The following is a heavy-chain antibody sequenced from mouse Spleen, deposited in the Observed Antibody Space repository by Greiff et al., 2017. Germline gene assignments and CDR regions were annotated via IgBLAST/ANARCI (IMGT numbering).Heavy chain of an antibody. CDR3: AREGGYYGSSPYWYFDV. D-gene: IGHD1-1*01. CDR1: GFTFSDYY. V-gene: IGHV5-16*01. CDR2: INYDGSST. Sequence: EVHLVESEGGLVQPGSSMKLSCTASGFTFSDYYMAWVRQVPEKGLEWVANINYDGSSTYYLDSLKSRFIISRDNAKNILYLQMSSLKSEDTATYYCAREGGYYGSSPYWYFDVWGAGTTVTVSS. J-gene: IGHJ1*01.